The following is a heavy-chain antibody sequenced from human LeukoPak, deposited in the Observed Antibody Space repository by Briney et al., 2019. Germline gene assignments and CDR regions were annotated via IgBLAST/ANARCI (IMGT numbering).Heavy chain of an antibody. J-gene: IGHJ5*02. D-gene: IGHD2-15*01. Sequence: NAGGSLRLSCAASGFTFSSYSMNWVRQAPGKGLEWVSSISSSSSYIYYADSVKGRFTISRDNAKNSLYLQMNSLRAEDTAVYYCARGAEDIVVVVAATRLDPWGQGTLVTVSS. CDR2: ISSSSSYI. CDR3: ARGAEDIVVVVAATRLDP. CDR1: GFTFSSYS. V-gene: IGHV3-21*01.